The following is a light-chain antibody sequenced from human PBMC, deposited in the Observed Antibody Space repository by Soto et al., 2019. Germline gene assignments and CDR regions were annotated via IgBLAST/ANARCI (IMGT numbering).Light chain of an antibody. Sequence: EIVMTQSPGTLSESPGERVTLSCRASQSAGSKVAWYQQKPGQAPRLLIYGASTRATAIPGRFRGSGSGTEFTLTISNLQSEDFAVYYCQQYDGWPQTFGQGTKVDIK. CDR1: QSAGSK. J-gene: IGKJ1*01. CDR3: QQYDGWPQT. V-gene: IGKV3-15*01. CDR2: GAS.